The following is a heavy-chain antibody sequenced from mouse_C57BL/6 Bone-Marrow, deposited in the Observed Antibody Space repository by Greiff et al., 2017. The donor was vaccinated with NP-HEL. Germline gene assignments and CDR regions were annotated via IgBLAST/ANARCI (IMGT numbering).Heavy chain of an antibody. D-gene: IGHD1-1*01. CDR3: ARVLRYFDY. V-gene: IGHV1-9*01. CDR2: LLPGSGST. Sequence: QVKLQQSGAELMKPGASVKLSCTATGYTFTGYWIEWVKQRPGHGLAWLGELLPGSGSTNYTETLKGKATFPADTSSHPAYMQLSSLTTEDSAIYYCARVLRYFDYWGQGTTLTVSS. CDR1: GYTFTGYW. J-gene: IGHJ2*01.